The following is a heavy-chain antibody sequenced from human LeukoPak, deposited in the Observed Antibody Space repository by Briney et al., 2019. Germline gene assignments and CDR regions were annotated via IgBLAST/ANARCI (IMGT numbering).Heavy chain of an antibody. CDR2: ISGSGGST. Sequence: PGGSLRLSCAASGFTFSSYAMSWVRQAPGKGLEWVSGISGSGGSTYYADSVKGRFTISRDNSKNTLYLHMNSLRAEGTAVYYCARDLNWETYWGQGTLVSVSS. CDR1: GFTFSSYA. V-gene: IGHV3-23*01. CDR3: ARDLNWETY. D-gene: IGHD7-27*01. J-gene: IGHJ4*02.